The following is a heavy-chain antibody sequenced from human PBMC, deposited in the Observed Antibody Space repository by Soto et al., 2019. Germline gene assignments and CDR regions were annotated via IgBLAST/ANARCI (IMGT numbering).Heavy chain of an antibody. CDR3: ARGVRGVHGDYYYGMDV. D-gene: IGHD3-10*02. J-gene: IGHJ6*02. V-gene: IGHV1-69*13. CDR2: ITPIFGTA. Sequence: SVKVSCKASGGTFSSYGISWVRQAPGQGLEWMGGITPIFGTANYAQKCQGRVTITADESTSTAYMELSSLRSEDTAVYYCARGVRGVHGDYYYGMDVWGQGTTVTVSS. CDR1: GGTFSSYG.